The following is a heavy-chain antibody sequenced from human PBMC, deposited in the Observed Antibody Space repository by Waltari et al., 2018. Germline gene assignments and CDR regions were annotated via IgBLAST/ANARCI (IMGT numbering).Heavy chain of an antibody. CDR3: TRVRSWGLLEY. Sequence: EVQLVESGGDLVQQGRYLRLSCTASGFPLGDFSMTWVRQVPGKGLEWVALIRSKDYGGTTKYAASVKGRFTISRDESKNIAYLQMNSLETEDTAMYFCTRVRSWGLLEYWGQGTLVTVSS. CDR2: IRSKDYGGTT. V-gene: IGHV3-49*04. D-gene: IGHD3-16*01. CDR1: GFPLGDFS. J-gene: IGHJ4*02.